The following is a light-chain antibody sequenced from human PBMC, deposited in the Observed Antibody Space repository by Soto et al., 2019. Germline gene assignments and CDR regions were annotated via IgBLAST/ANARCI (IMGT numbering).Light chain of an antibody. CDR3: QQSYSTPYT. J-gene: IGKJ2*01. CDR2: DAS. CDR1: QAIITY. Sequence: DIQLTQSPSSLSASVGDRVTITCHASQAIITYLNWFQQKPGKAPKLLIYDASHLETGVPSRFSGSGSGTAFTFTISSLQPEDIGTYYCQQSYSTPYTFGQGTKLEIK. V-gene: IGKV1-33*01.